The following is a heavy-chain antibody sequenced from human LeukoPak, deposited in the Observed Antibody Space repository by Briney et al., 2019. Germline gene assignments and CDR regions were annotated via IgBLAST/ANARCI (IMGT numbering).Heavy chain of an antibody. CDR3: ARGENDYSNYY. CDR2: IIPIFGTA. D-gene: IGHD4-11*01. CDR1: GYTFTSYD. J-gene: IGHJ4*02. V-gene: IGHV1-69*13. Sequence: ASVKVSCKASGYTFTSYDINWVRQAPGQGLEWMGGIIPIFGTANYAQKFQGRVTITADESTSTAYMELSSLRSEDTAVYYCARGENDYSNYYWGQGTLVTVSS.